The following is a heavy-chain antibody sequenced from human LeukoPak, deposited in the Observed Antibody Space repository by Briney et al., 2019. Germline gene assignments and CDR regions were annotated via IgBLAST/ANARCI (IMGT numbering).Heavy chain of an antibody. CDR2: IRGKPYGATT. CDR1: GFTFGDYA. D-gene: IGHD6-19*01. Sequence: GGSLRLSCTASGFTFGDYAMTWVRQAPGKGLEWVGFIRGKPYGATTEYAASVKGRFTISRDDSKSIAYLQMNSLKTEDTAVYYCTRVASGWYYFDYWGQGTLVTVSS. V-gene: IGHV3-49*04. J-gene: IGHJ4*02. CDR3: TRVASGWYYFDY.